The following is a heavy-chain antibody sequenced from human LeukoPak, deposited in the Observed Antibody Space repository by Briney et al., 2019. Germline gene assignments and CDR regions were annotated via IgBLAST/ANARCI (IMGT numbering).Heavy chain of an antibody. CDR3: AKDGPFGVVDKRNWFDP. CDR2: IRYDGSNK. V-gene: IGHV3-30*02. CDR1: GFTFSSYG. D-gene: IGHD3-3*01. Sequence: GGSLRLSCAASGFTFSSYGMHWVRQAPGKGLEWVAFIRYDGSNKYYADSVKGRFAISRDNSKNTLYLQMNSLRAEDTAVYHCAKDGPFGVVDKRNWFDPWGQGTLVTVSS. J-gene: IGHJ5*02.